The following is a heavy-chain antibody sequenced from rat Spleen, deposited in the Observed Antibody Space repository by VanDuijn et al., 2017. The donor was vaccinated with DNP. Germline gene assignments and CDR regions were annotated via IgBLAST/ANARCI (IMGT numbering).Heavy chain of an antibody. V-gene: IGHV5-25*01. Sequence: EVQLVESGGGLVQPGRSMKLSCAASGFTFSNSDMAWVRQAPTKGLEWVASISTSGGSTYYRDSVKGRFTISRDNAKSTLYLQMDSLRSEDTATYYCATEGLRSFDYWGQGIMVTVSS. CDR2: ISTSGGST. CDR1: GFTFSNSD. J-gene: IGHJ2*01. D-gene: IGHD1-11*01. CDR3: ATEGLRSFDY.